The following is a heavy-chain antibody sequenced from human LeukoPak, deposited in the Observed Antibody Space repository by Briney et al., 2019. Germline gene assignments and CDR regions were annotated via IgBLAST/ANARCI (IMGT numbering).Heavy chain of an antibody. V-gene: IGHV3-30*02. J-gene: IGHJ6*03. D-gene: IGHD6-6*01. CDR2: IRYDASNK. CDR1: GFTFSSYG. CDR3: ASIKAENIAARRGYYYYYMDV. Sequence: AGGSLRLSCAASGFTFSSYGMHWVRQAPGKGLEWVAFIRYDASNKYYADSVKGQFTISRDNSKNTLYLQMNSLRAEDTAVYYCASIKAENIAARRGYYYYYMDVWGKGTTVTVSS.